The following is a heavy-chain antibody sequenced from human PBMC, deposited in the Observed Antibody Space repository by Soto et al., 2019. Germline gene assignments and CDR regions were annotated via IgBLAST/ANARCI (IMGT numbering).Heavy chain of an antibody. CDR3: ARSGEHALDY. V-gene: IGHV1-18*01. CDR1: GYTFTHYV. CDR2: STHTGNT. Sequence: QVQLVQSGPEVKKPGASVKVSCKTSGYTFTHYVINWVRQAPGQGLDWMGFSTHTGNTKYAQKFEGRVAMTTDTSSGTAYMEVRSLRSDDTALYYCARSGEHALDYWGQGTPVTVSS. D-gene: IGHD3-10*01. J-gene: IGHJ4*02.